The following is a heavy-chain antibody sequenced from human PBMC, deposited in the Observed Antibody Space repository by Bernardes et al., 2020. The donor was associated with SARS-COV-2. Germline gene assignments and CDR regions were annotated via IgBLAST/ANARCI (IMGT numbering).Heavy chain of an antibody. D-gene: IGHD3-3*01. J-gene: IGHJ5*02. V-gene: IGHV4-34*01. CDR3: ARGGRVFGVSNWFDP. Sequence: SETLSLTCAVYGGSFSGYYWSWIRQPPGKGLEWIGEINHSGSTNYNPSLKSRVTISVDTSKNQFSLKLSSVTAADTAVYYCARGGRVFGVSNWFDPWGQGTLVTVSS. CDR2: INHSGST. CDR1: GGSFSGYY.